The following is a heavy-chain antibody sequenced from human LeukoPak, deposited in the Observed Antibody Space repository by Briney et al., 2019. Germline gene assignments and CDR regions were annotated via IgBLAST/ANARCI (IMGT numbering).Heavy chain of an antibody. CDR3: GKAITMVRGVIVSPDY. CDR1: GFTFNKYG. Sequence: GGSLRLSCAASGFTFNKYGMHWVRQAPGQGLEWVAVISSDGSYKYHADSVKGRFTISRDNSNNTLYLQMNSLRDEDTAVYYCGKAITMVRGVIVSPDYWGQGTLVTVSS. J-gene: IGHJ4*02. D-gene: IGHD3-10*01. CDR2: ISSDGSYK. V-gene: IGHV3-30*18.